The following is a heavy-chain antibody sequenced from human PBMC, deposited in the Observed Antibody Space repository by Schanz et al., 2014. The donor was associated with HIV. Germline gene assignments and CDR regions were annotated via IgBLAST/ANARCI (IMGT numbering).Heavy chain of an antibody. CDR3: AKAEDYGDYVAAFDI. D-gene: IGHD4-17*01. CDR1: GFTFTDYY. Sequence: QVQLVESGGGLVKPGGSLRLSCAASGFTFTDYYMSWICQAPGKGLEWVSYISGSGSTIYYADSVKGRFTISRDNSKNTLYLKMNSLRAEDTAVYYCAKAEDYGDYVAAFDIWGQGTMVTVSS. CDR2: ISGSGSTI. J-gene: IGHJ3*02. V-gene: IGHV3-11*04.